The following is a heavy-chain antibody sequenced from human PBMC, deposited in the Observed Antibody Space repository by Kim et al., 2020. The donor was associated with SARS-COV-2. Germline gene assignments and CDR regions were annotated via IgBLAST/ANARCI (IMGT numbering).Heavy chain of an antibody. D-gene: IGHD6-13*01. Sequence: SETLSLTCAVSGGSISSSNWWSWVRQPPGKGLEWIGEIYHSGSTNYNPSLKSRVTISVDKSKNQFSLKLSSVTAADTAVYYCASGSYSSSWLSKHYYYYGMDVWGQGTTVTVSS. CDR3: ASGSYSSSWLSKHYYYYGMDV. J-gene: IGHJ6*02. CDR2: IYHSGST. V-gene: IGHV4-4*02. CDR1: GGSISSSNW.